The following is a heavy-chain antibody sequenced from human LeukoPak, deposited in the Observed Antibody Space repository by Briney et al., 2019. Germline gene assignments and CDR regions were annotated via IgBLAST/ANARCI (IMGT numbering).Heavy chain of an antibody. V-gene: IGHV1-18*01. D-gene: IGHD3-10*01. CDR1: NYTFTSYG. CDR2: INAYKGDT. Sequence: ASVKVSCKASNYTFTSYGISWVRQAPGQGLEWMAWINAYKGDTNYAQKLQGRVTLTTETSTSTAYMELRSLRSDDTAVYYCARDGSGVWFDYWGQGTLVTVSS. J-gene: IGHJ4*02. CDR3: ARDGSGVWFDY.